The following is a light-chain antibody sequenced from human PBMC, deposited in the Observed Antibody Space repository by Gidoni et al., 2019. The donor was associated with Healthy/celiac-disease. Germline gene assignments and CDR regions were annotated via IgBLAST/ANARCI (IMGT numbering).Light chain of an antibody. Sequence: SSELTQDPAVSVALGQTVRITCQGDSLRSYYASWYQQKPGQAPVLVIYGKNNGPSVIPDRFSGSSSGNTASLTITGAQAEDEADYYCNSRDSSGNHLVFGGGTKLTVL. CDR3: NSRDSSGNHLV. J-gene: IGLJ2*01. CDR1: SLRSYY. CDR2: GKN. V-gene: IGLV3-19*01.